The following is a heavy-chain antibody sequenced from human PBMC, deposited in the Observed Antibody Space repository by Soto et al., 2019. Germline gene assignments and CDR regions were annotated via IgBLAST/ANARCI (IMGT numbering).Heavy chain of an antibody. V-gene: IGHV3-7*01. D-gene: IGHD2-21*01. CDR2: IKGEGSEK. Sequence: EVQLVESGGGWVQPGGSLRLSCVASGFTFRGYWMSWVRQAPGKGLEWVGNIKGEGSEKGYVDSVKGRFTSSSDNAKNSLYLELNRLRVAHTASYYCARIKRGGVDYFEYWGQGTLVTVSS. J-gene: IGHJ4*02. CDR1: GFTFRGYW. CDR3: ARIKRGGVDYFEY.